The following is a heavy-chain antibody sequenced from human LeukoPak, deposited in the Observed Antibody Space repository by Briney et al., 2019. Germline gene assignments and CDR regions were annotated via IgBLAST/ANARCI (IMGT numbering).Heavy chain of an antibody. J-gene: IGHJ3*02. V-gene: IGHV3-74*03. D-gene: IGHD3-10*01. CDR3: ARDGGDDAFDI. Sequence: PGGSLRLSCAASGFTFNSYWMHWVRQAPGKGLVWVSRISTGGSTTTYADSVKGRFTISRDNAKNTLYLQVDSLRADDTAVYYCARDGGDDAFDIWGQGTMVTVSS. CDR1: GFTFNSYW. CDR2: ISTGGSTT.